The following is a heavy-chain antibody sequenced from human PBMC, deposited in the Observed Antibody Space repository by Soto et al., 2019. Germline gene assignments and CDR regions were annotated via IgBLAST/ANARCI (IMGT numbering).Heavy chain of an antibody. J-gene: IGHJ4*02. CDR2: IIPILGIA. CDR3: AREVGYYDSSGYPHFDY. Sequence: QVQLVQSGAEVKKPGSSVKVSCKASGGTFSSYTISWVRQAPGQGLEWMGRIIPILGIANYAQKFQGRVTITADKPTSTAYMELSSLRSEDTAVYYCAREVGYYDSSGYPHFDYWGQGTLVTVSS. V-gene: IGHV1-69*08. CDR1: GGTFSSYT. D-gene: IGHD3-22*01.